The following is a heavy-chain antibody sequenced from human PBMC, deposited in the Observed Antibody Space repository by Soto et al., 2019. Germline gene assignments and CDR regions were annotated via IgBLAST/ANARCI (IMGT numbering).Heavy chain of an antibody. CDR3: AKSNVNIAAAAPDAFDI. CDR2: MSGAGRSS. CDR1: GFTFSSYA. D-gene: IGHD6-13*01. Sequence: GGSLRLSCAASGFTFSSYAMSWVRQAPGKGLEWVSSMSGAGRSSYDADSVKGRFTISRDNSKNTLYLQMNSLRAEDTAVYYCAKSNVNIAAAAPDAFDIWGQGTMVTVSS. V-gene: IGHV3-23*01. J-gene: IGHJ3*02.